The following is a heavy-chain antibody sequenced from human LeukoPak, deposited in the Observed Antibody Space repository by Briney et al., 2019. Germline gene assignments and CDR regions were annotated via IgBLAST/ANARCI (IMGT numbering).Heavy chain of an antibody. D-gene: IGHD6-13*01. CDR3: AAKGIAAAAIDY. CDR2: MNPNSGNT. J-gene: IGHJ4*02. CDR1: GYTFTSYG. Sequence: ASVKVSCKASGYTFTSYGINWVRQATGQGFEWMGWMNPNSGNTGYSQNFQGRVTMTRNTSISTAYMELNSLRSEDTAVYNCAAKGIAAAAIDYWGQGTLVTVSS. V-gene: IGHV1-8*01.